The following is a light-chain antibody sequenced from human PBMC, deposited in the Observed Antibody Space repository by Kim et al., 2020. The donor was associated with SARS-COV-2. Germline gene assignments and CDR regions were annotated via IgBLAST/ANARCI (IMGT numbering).Light chain of an antibody. CDR2: DAF. V-gene: IGKV3-11*01. Sequence: SVSPGERATLTCRASQSVSSYVAGYQQKPGQAPRLLIYDAFNRATGIPARFSGSGSGTDFTLTISSLEPEDFAVYYCQQRSNWGYTFGQGTKLEI. CDR3: QQRSNWGYT. CDR1: QSVSSY. J-gene: IGKJ2*01.